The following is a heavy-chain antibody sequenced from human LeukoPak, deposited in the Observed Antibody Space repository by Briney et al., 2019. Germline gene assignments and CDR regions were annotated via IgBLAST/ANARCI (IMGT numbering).Heavy chain of an antibody. CDR1: GVSINSGDYF. CDR3: ARVHHEGLRLDV. J-gene: IGHJ6*02. V-gene: IGHV4-31*03. Sequence: SETLSLTCTVSGVSINSGDYFWRWIRQHPGKGLEWIVYIYYSESTHYNPSLKTRITISVDTSKNEFSLKLSSVTAADTAVYYCARVHHEGLRLDVWGQGTTVTVSS. D-gene: IGHD2-21*02. CDR2: IYYSEST.